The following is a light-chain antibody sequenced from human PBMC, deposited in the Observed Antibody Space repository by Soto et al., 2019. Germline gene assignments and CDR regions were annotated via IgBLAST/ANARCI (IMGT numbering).Light chain of an antibody. J-gene: IGKJ5*01. CDR1: QSINAC. CDR3: QQYYTYAT. CDR2: DAS. Sequence: DIQMTQSPSTLSASVGDRVTMTFRASQSINACLAWYQQKPGRAPKPLIFDASTLRTGVPSRFSGSGSGSEFNFTITGLQPDDFATYFCQQYYTYATFGHGTRLEIK. V-gene: IGKV1-5*01.